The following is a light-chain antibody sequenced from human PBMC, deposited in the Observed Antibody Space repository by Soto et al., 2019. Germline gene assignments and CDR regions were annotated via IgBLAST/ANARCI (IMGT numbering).Light chain of an antibody. J-gene: IGKJ5*01. CDR2: AAS. CDR3: QQSYSALSIT. CDR1: ESIARH. V-gene: IGKV1-39*01. Sequence: DIQMTQSPSSLSASVGDRVTITCRASESIARHLNWYQQKPGKAPKLLIYAASSLQNGVPSRFRGGGSGTEFTLTISNLQPEDFATYYWQQSYSALSITFGQGTRLEIK.